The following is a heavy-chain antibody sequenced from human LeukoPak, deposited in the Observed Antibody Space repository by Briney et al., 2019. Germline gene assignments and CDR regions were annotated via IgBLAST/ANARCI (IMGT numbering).Heavy chain of an antibody. CDR2: INPNSGGT. CDR3: ARVLQYALWSGEIPGFDY. V-gene: IGHV1-2*05. Sequence: VASVKVSCKASGYTFTNYYIQWVRQAPGQGLEWMGRINPNSGGTNYAQKFQGRVTMTRDTSISTAYMEVSRLRSDDTGVYYCARVLQYALWSGEIPGFDYWGQGILVTVSS. J-gene: IGHJ4*02. D-gene: IGHD3-3*01. CDR1: GYTFTNYY.